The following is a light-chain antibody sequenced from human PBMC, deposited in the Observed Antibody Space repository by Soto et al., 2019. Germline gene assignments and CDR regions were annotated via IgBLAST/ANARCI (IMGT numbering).Light chain of an antibody. Sequence: DIQMTQSPSSLSASVGDRVTITCRASQSISSFLNWYQQKPGKAPKVLIYAASRLESGVPSRFSGSGSGTDFTLTISSLQPEDYATYYCQQSYSTPPRYTFGQVTKADIK. J-gene: IGKJ2*01. CDR2: AAS. CDR1: QSISSF. CDR3: QQSYSTPPRYT. V-gene: IGKV1-39*01.